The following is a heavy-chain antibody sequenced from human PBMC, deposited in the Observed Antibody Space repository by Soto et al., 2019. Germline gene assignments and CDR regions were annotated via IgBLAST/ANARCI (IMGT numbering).Heavy chain of an antibody. J-gene: IGHJ5*02. CDR3: AHRLRYYYDSSGYLENWFDP. V-gene: IGHV2-5*02. Sequence: QITLKESGPTLVKPTQTLTLTCTFSGFSLSTSGVGVGWIRQPPGKALEWLALIYWDDDKRYSPSLKSRLTITKDTSKNQVVLTMTNMDPVDTATYYCAHRLRYYYDSSGYLENWFDPWGQGTLVTVSS. CDR1: GFSLSTSGVG. D-gene: IGHD3-22*01. CDR2: IYWDDDK.